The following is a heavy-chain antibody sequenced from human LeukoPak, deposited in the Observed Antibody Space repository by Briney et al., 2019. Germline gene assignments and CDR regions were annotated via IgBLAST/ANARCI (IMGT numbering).Heavy chain of an antibody. D-gene: IGHD3-22*01. CDR1: GAFISSYY. V-gene: IGHV4-59*01. CDR3: ARENPSGYYNRPIDY. J-gene: IGHJ4*02. CDR2: IYYSGSI. Sequence: SETLSLTCTVSGAFISSYYWSWIRQPPGKGLEWIGDIYYSGSIKYNPSVKSRVTMSVDTSKNQFSLKLSSVTAADTAIYYCARENPSGYYNRPIDYWGQGTLVTVSS.